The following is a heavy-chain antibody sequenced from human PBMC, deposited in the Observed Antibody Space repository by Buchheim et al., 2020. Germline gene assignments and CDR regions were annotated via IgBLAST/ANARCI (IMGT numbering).Heavy chain of an antibody. CDR1: GGSTNSYY. Sequence: QVQLQESGPGLVKPSETLSLTCTVSGGSTNSYYWSWIRQPPGKGLEWIGYIFYSGSTKYNPSLKTRVTVSLDTSKIQFSLRLSSVTAADTAVYYCARGKPYCSGGSCDWYFDLWGRGSL. J-gene: IGHJ2*01. V-gene: IGHV4-59*01. D-gene: IGHD2-15*01. CDR3: ARGKPYCSGGSCDWYFDL. CDR2: IFYSGST.